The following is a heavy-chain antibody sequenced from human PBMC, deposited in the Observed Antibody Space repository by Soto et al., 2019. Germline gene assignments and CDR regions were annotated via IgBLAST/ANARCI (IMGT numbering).Heavy chain of an antibody. CDR2: INWNSGSI. D-gene: IGHD6-13*01. V-gene: IGHV3-9*01. Sequence: EVQLVESGGGLVQPGRSLRLSCAASGFTFDDYAMHWVRQVPGKGLEWVSGINWNSGSIGYADSVKGRFAISRDNAKNSLHLQMNSLRAEDTGFYYCVKDESINWYSGHFRHWGQGTLVTVS. CDR3: VKDESINWYSGHFRH. CDR1: GFTFDDYA. J-gene: IGHJ1*01.